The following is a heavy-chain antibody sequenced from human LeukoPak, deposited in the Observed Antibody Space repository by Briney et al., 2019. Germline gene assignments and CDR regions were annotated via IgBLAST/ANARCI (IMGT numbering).Heavy chain of an antibody. CDR2: ISSSSSYI. D-gene: IGHD6-19*01. CDR1: GFTFSIYS. Sequence: GGSLRLSCAASGFTFSIYSMNWVRQAPGEGLEWVSSISSSSSYIYYADSVKGRFTISRDNAKNSLYLQMNSLRAEDTALYYCARSYSSGWPYFDYWGQGTLVTVSS. J-gene: IGHJ4*02. V-gene: IGHV3-21*01. CDR3: ARSYSSGWPYFDY.